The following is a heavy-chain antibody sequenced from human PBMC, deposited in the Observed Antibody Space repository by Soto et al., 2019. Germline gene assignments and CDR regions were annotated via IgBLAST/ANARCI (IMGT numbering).Heavy chain of an antibody. Sequence: ASVKVSCKASGYTFISYGINWVRQAPGQGLEWMGWISAYNGNTNYAQKLQGRVTMTTDTSTSTAYMELRSLRSDDTAVYYCARDAVAGNFDYWGQGTLVTVSS. CDR1: GYTFISYG. CDR2: ISAYNGNT. V-gene: IGHV1-18*01. J-gene: IGHJ4*02. D-gene: IGHD6-19*01. CDR3: ARDAVAGNFDY.